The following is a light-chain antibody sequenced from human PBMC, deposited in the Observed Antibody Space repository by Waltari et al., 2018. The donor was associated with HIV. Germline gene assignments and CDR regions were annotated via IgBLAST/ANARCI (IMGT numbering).Light chain of an antibody. Sequence: SYVLTQPPSVSVAPGQTARITCGGNHIGSNPVHWYQQSPGQAPVLVVHADSDRPSGIPERFSGSNAGNTATLTISRVEAGDEADYYCQVWDSRSDHPVLGGGTRLTVL. CDR2: ADS. J-gene: IGLJ3*02. V-gene: IGLV3-21*02. CDR1: HIGSNP. CDR3: QVWDSRSDHPV.